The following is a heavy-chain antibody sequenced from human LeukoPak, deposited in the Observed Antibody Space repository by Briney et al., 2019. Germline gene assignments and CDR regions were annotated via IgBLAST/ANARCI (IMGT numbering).Heavy chain of an antibody. CDR2: IYTSGST. CDR3: ATTPIEMATTYGGWYFDL. V-gene: IGHV4-4*07. Sequence: SETLSLTCTVSGGSISSYYWSWIRQPAGKGLEWIGRIYTSGSTNYNPSLKSRVTMSVDTSKNQFSLKLSSVTAADTAVYYCATTPIEMATTYGGWYFDLWGRDTLVTVSS. J-gene: IGHJ2*01. D-gene: IGHD5-24*01. CDR1: GGSISSYY.